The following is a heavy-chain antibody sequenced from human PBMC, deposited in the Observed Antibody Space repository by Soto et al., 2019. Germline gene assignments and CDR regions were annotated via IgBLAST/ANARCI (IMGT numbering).Heavy chain of an antibody. V-gene: IGHV3-48*03. J-gene: IGHJ4*02. CDR3: AVRYCTGGSCFRPFDY. Sequence: GGSLRLSCAASGFTFSSYEMNWVRRAPGKGLEWISYISGSGSAIYYAASVKGRFTISRDNAKNSLYLQMNSLRAEDTAVYYCAVRYCTGGSCFRPFDYWGQGTLVTVSS. CDR1: GFTFSSYE. CDR2: ISGSGSAI. D-gene: IGHD2-15*01.